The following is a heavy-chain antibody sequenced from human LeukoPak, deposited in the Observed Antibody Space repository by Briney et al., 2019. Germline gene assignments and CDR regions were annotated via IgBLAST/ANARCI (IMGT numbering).Heavy chain of an antibody. Sequence: ASVKVSCKASGYTFTSYGISWVRQAPGQGLEWMGWISAYNGNTNYAQKLQGRVTMTTDTSTSTAYMELRSLRSDDTAVYYCVRDRPPGGSGSLTYWGQGTLVTVSS. CDR2: ISAYNGNT. CDR1: GYTFTSYG. V-gene: IGHV1-18*01. J-gene: IGHJ4*02. D-gene: IGHD3-10*01. CDR3: VRDRPPGGSGSLTY.